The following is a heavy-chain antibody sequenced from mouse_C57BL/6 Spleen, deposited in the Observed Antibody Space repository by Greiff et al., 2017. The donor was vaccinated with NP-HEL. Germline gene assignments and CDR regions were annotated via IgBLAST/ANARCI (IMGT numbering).Heavy chain of an antibody. D-gene: IGHD2-2*01. Sequence: QVQLQQPGAELVMPGASVKLSCKASGYTFTSYWMRWVKQRPGQGLEWIGAIDPSDSYTNYNQKFKGKSTLTVDKSSSTAYMQLSSLTSEDSAVYYCARGGYDEGPWFAYWGQGTLVTVSA. CDR2: IDPSDSYT. J-gene: IGHJ3*01. V-gene: IGHV1-69*01. CDR3: ARGGYDEGPWFAY. CDR1: GYTFTSYW.